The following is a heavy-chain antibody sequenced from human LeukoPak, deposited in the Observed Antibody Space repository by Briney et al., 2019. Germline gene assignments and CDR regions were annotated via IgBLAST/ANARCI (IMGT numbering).Heavy chain of an antibody. CDR2: IYSGGST. Sequence: GGSLRLSCAASGFTVSTSYMSWVRQAPGKGLEWVSVIYSGGSTYYADSVKGRFTISRDNSKNTLYLQMNSLRAEDTAVYHCARAVGYSYGMDVWGQGTTVTVSS. CDR3: ARAVGYSYGMDV. J-gene: IGHJ6*02. V-gene: IGHV3-53*01. CDR1: GFTVSTSY. D-gene: IGHD2-21*01.